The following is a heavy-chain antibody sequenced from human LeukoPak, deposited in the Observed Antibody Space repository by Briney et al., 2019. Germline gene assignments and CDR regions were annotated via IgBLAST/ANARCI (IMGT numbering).Heavy chain of an antibody. CDR3: AKVWRVGYYFDY. J-gene: IGHJ4*02. CDR1: GFTFDDSV. D-gene: IGHD5-24*01. Sequence: SGRSLRLSCAASGFTFDDSVMHWVRQAPGKGLEWVSLISDDGRSTYYADFVKGRFTISRDNSKNSLYLQMNSLRTEDTALYYCAKVWRVGYYFDYWGQGTLVTVSS. V-gene: IGHV3-43*02. CDR2: ISDDGRST.